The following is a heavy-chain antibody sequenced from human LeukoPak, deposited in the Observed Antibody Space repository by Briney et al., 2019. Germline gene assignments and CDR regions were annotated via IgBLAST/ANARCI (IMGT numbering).Heavy chain of an antibody. CDR2: MNPNSGNT. J-gene: IGHJ6*03. Sequence: ASVKVSCKASGYTFSGSYIHWVRQAPGQGLEWMGWMNPNSGNTGYAQKFQGRVTITRNTSISTAYMELSSLRSEDTAVYYCARGIPYYYNSSGYYLWYYYYYMDVWGKGTTVTVSS. D-gene: IGHD3-22*01. CDR3: ARGIPYYYNSSGYYLWYYYYYMDV. CDR1: GYTFSGSY. V-gene: IGHV1-8*03.